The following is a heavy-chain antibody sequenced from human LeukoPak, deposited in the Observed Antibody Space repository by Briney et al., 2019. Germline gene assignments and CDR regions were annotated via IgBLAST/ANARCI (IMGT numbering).Heavy chain of an antibody. Sequence: PSETLSLTCTVSGGSISSSSYYWGWIRQPPGKGLEWIGSIYYSGSTYYNPSLKSRVTISVDTSKNQFSLKLSSVTAADTAVYYCARDHTLYYDILTGHLNWFDPWGQGTLVTVSS. D-gene: IGHD3-9*01. J-gene: IGHJ5*02. CDR1: GGSISSSSYY. V-gene: IGHV4-39*07. CDR2: IYYSGST. CDR3: ARDHTLYYDILTGHLNWFDP.